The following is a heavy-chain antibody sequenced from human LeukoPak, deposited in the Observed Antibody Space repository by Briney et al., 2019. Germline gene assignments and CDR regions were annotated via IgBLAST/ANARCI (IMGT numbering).Heavy chain of an antibody. Sequence: SETLSLTCSVSGASITSYFWSWIRQPPGKGLEWIGYIYYSESTNYNPSLKSRVTISLDTSKNQFSLKVSSVTAADTAVYYCARGLVGFDYWGQGTLVTVSS. V-gene: IGHV4-59*01. J-gene: IGHJ4*02. CDR1: GASITSYF. CDR3: ARGLVGFDY. D-gene: IGHD1-26*01. CDR2: IYYSEST.